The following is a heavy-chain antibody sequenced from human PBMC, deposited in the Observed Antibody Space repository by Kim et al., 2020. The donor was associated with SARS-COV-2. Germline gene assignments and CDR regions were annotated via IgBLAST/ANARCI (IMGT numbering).Heavy chain of an antibody. CDR2: IDHSGDT. CDR3: ARGVSSAWTLRAWFDP. J-gene: IGHJ5*02. CDR1: GGSISSSSW. Sequence: SETLSLTCAVSGGSISSSSWWSWVRQPPGKGLEWIGEIDHSGDTNYNASLRGRVTISLDKAKNQFSLRLRSVTAADTAMYYCARGVSSAWTLRAWFDPWG. V-gene: IGHV4-4*02. D-gene: IGHD6-19*01.